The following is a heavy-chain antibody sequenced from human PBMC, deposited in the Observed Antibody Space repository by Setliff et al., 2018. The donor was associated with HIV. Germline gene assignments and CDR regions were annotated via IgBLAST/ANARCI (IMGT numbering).Heavy chain of an antibody. CDR2: IYTSGST. J-gene: IGHJ4*02. CDR1: GGSISSGSYY. CDR3: ARAAIAAAGPGDY. V-gene: IGHV4-61*09. Sequence: PSETLSLTCTVSGGSISSGSYYWSWIRQPAGKGLEWIGHIYTSGSTNYNPSLKSRVTISVDTSKNQFSLKLSSVTAADTAVYYCARAAIAAAGPGDYWGQGTLVTVSS. D-gene: IGHD6-13*01.